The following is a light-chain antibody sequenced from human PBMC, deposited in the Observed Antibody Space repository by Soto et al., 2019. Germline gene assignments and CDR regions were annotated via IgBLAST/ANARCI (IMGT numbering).Light chain of an antibody. CDR1: GSDIGIYNF. Sequence: QSALTQPASVSGSPGQSITISCTGTGSDIGIYNFVSWYQQHPGNAPKLMIYEVSNGPSGVSNRFFGSKSGNTASLIISGLQPEDEADYYCTSYTGSSTLVVFGGGTKLTVL. CDR2: EVS. V-gene: IGLV2-14*01. J-gene: IGLJ2*01. CDR3: TSYTGSSTLVV.